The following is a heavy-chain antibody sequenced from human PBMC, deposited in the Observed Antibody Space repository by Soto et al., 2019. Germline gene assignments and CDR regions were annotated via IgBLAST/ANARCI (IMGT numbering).Heavy chain of an antibody. Sequence: QVQLVQSGAEVKKPGSSVKVSCKASGGTFSSYAISWVRQAPGQGLEWMGGIIPIFGTANYAQKFQGRVTITADESTSTAYMELSSLRSEDTDVYYCARADYYDSSGYLDAFDIWGQGTMVTVSS. J-gene: IGHJ3*02. V-gene: IGHV1-69*01. CDR1: GGTFSSYA. CDR3: ARADYYDSSGYLDAFDI. D-gene: IGHD3-22*01. CDR2: IIPIFGTA.